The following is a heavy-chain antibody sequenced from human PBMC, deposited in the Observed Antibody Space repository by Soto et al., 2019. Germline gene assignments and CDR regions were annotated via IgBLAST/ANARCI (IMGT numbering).Heavy chain of an antibody. CDR2: IYYSGST. CDR3: ARSYYDFWSGYYRYYYYYMDV. D-gene: IGHD3-3*01. V-gene: IGHV4-39*01. J-gene: IGHJ6*03. CDR1: GGSISSSSYY. Sequence: QLQLQESGPGLVKPSETLSLTCTVSGGSISSSSYYGGWIRQPPGKGLEWVVSIYYSGSTYYNPSLKSRVTISVDTSKNQFSLKLSSVTAADTAVYYCARSYYDFWSGYYRYYYYYMDVWGKGTTVTVSS.